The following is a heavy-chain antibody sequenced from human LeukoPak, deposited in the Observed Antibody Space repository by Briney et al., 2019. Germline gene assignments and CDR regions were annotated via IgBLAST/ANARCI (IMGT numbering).Heavy chain of an antibody. CDR3: ARDSVYYDSSGYYPSTFDY. Sequence: GGSLRLSCAASGFTFSSYEMNRVRQAPGKGLEWVSYISSSGSTIYYADSVKGRFTISRDNAKNSLYLQMNSLRAEDTAVYYCARDSVYYDSSGYYPSTFDYWGQGTLVTVSS. CDR2: ISSSGSTI. CDR1: GFTFSSYE. V-gene: IGHV3-48*03. J-gene: IGHJ4*02. D-gene: IGHD3-22*01.